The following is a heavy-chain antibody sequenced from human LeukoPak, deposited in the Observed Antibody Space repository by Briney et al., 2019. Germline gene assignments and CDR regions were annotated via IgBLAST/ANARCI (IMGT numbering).Heavy chain of an antibody. V-gene: IGHV1-69*06. Sequence: SVKVSCKASGGTFSSYAISRVRQAPGQGLEWMGGIIPIFGTANYAQKFQGRVTITADKSTSTAYMELSSLRSEDTAVYYCARARGGYCSGGSCPTTVTSLDYWGQGTLVTVSS. CDR3: ARARGGYCSGGSCPTTVTSLDY. CDR2: IIPIFGTA. D-gene: IGHD2-15*01. J-gene: IGHJ4*02. CDR1: GGTFSSYA.